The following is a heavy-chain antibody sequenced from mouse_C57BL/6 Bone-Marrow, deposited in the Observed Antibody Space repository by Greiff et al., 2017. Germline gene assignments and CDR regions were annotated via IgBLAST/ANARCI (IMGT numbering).Heavy chain of an antibody. CDR1: GYSITSDY. J-gene: IGHJ4*01. CDR3: ARRGDDYGPNYYAMDY. D-gene: IGHD2-4*01. V-gene: IGHV3-8*01. CDR2: ISYSGST. Sequence: EVKLMESGPGLAKPSQTLSLTCSVTGYSITSDYWNWIRKFPGNKLEYMGYISYSGSTYYNPSLKSRISITRDTSKNKYYLQLNSVTTEDTATYYCARRGDDYGPNYYAMDYWGQGTSVTVSS.